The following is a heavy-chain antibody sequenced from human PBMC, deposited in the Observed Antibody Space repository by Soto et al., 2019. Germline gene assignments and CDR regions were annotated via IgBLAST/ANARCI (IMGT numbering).Heavy chain of an antibody. CDR1: GFTFSSSE. J-gene: IGHJ3*01. CDR3: ARRASR. CDR2: IPPSGQAI. D-gene: IGHD1-26*01. Sequence: EVQLVESGGGLIQPGGSLRLSCAASGFTFSSSEMYWVRQAPGKGLEWVSYIPPSGQAIFYADSVKGRFTISRDNAKNSLYLQMSSLRAEDSAVYYCARRASRWGQGTMVTVSS. V-gene: IGHV3-48*03.